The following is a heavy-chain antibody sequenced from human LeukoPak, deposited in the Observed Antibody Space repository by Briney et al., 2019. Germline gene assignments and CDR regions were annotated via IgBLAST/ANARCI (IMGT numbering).Heavy chain of an antibody. J-gene: IGHJ5*02. CDR1: GGSFSGYY. Sequence: SETLSPTCAVYGGSFSGYYWSWIRQPPGKGLEWIGEINHSGSTNYNPSLKSRVTISVDTSKNQFSLKLSSVTAADTAVHYCARTARDYYDSSGQNWFDPWGQGTLVTVSS. D-gene: IGHD3-22*01. V-gene: IGHV4-34*01. CDR3: ARTARDYYDSSGQNWFDP. CDR2: INHSGST.